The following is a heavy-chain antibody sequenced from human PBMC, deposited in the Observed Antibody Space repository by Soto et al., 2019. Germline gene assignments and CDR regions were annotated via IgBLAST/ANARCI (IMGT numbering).Heavy chain of an antibody. Sequence: PSETLSLTCTVSGGSISSYYWSWIRQPPGKGLEWIGYIYYSGSTNYNPSLKSRVTISVDTSKNQFSLKLSSVTAADTAVYYCARVGGSGWYPYLYGMDVWGQGTTVTVSS. CDR3: ARVGGSGWYPYLYGMDV. CDR1: GGSISSYY. J-gene: IGHJ6*02. V-gene: IGHV4-59*01. CDR2: IYYSGST. D-gene: IGHD6-19*01.